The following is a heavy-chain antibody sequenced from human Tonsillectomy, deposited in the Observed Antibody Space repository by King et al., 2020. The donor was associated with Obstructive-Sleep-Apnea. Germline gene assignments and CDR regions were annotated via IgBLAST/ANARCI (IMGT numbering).Heavy chain of an antibody. CDR3: ARHESVGQWFGESLHPNNWFDP. CDR2: ISNRGTT. J-gene: IGHJ5*02. Sequence: QLQESGPGLVKPSETLSLTCTVSGGSISSYYWSWIRQPPGKGLEWIGYISNRGTTNNNPSLKSRVTLSVDTAKNQFSLKLNSVSAADTAVYYCARHESVGQWFGESLHPNNWFDPWGQGTLVTVSS. D-gene: IGHD3-10*01. V-gene: IGHV4-59*08. CDR1: GGSISSYY.